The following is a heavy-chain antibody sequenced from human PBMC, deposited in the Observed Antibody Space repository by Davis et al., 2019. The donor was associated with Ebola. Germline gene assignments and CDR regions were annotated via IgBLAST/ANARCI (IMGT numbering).Heavy chain of an antibody. D-gene: IGHD2-15*01. CDR2: IKSKTDGGTT. CDR3: TAAGQDAKISLPFY. Sequence: PGGSLRLSCAASGFTISSNYMTWVRQAPGKGLEWVGRIKSKTDGGTTDYGAPVKGRFTISRDDSKDTQYLQMNSLKTEDTAVYYCTAAGQDAKISLPFYWGQGTLVSVSS. J-gene: IGHJ4*02. V-gene: IGHV3-15*01. CDR1: GFTISSNY.